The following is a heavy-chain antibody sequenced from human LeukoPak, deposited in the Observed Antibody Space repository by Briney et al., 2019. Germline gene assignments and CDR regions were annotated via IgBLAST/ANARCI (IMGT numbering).Heavy chain of an antibody. CDR1: GFLFNDYS. V-gene: IGHV3-48*04. CDR2: IGIDSGNT. J-gene: IGHJ4*02. CDR3: ARDHNYALDN. D-gene: IGHD4-11*01. Sequence: PGGSLRLSCAASGFLFNDYSMNWVRQAPGKGLEWISYIGIDSGNTKYADSVKGRFTISGDNAKSSLYLQMNSLRVEDTAVYYCARDHNYALDNWGQGTLVTVSS.